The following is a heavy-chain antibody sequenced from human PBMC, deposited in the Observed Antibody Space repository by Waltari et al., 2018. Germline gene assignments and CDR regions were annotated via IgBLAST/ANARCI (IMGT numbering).Heavy chain of an antibody. Sequence: EVQLVQSGAEVKKPGESLKISCKGSGYSFTSYWIGWVRQIPGQGLEWMGIIYPGDSDTRYSPSFQGKVTISADKSISTAYLQWSSLKDSDTAMYYCARQGEEWAGSSGHYFDYWGQGTTVTVSS. CDR3: ARQGEEWAGSSGHYFDY. CDR1: GYSFTSYW. V-gene: IGHV5-51*01. D-gene: IGHD6-19*01. CDR2: IYPGDSDT. J-gene: IGHJ4*03.